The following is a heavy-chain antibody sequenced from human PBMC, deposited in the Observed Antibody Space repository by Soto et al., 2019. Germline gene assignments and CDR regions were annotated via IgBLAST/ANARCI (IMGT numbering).Heavy chain of an antibody. D-gene: IGHD3-22*01. CDR1: GFTFSSYG. CDR3: AKGGLTTYYYDSSGYYYRY. V-gene: IGHV3-30*18. CDR2: ISYDGSNK. J-gene: IGHJ4*02. Sequence: GGSLRLSCAASGFTFSSYGMHWVRQAPGKGLEWVAVISYDGSNKYYADSVKGRFTISRDNSKNTLYLQMNSLRAEDTAVYYCAKGGLTTYYYDSSGYYYRYWGQGTLVTVSS.